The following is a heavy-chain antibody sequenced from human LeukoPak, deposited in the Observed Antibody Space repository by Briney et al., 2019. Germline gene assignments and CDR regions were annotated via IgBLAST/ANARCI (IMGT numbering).Heavy chain of an antibody. CDR3: ARDIGVAGTGGTDY. Sequence: SETLSLTCVVSGGSLTDYHWNWIRQSPWKGLEWIGEISHSGSTTYNPSLKSRLTMSVDTSKNQFSLKLRSVTAADTAVYYCARDIGVAGTGGTDYWGQGTLVTVSS. D-gene: IGHD6-19*01. V-gene: IGHV4-34*10. CDR2: ISHSGST. J-gene: IGHJ4*02. CDR1: GGSLTDYH.